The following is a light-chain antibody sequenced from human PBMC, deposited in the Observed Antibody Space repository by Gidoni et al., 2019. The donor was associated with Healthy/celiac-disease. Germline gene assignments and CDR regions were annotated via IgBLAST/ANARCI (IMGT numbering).Light chain of an antibody. Sequence: QSVLTQPPSASGTPGQRVTISCSGSSSNIGRNSVYWYQLLPGTAPKLLIYSNILRPSGVPDRFSGSKSGTSASLAISGLRSEDEADYYCAAWDDSLSGPVFGGGTKLTVL. CDR1: SSNIGRNS. CDR2: SNI. J-gene: IGLJ2*01. CDR3: AAWDDSLSGPV. V-gene: IGLV1-47*02.